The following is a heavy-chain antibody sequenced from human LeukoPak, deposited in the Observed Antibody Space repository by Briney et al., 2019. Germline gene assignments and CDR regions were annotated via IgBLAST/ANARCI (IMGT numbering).Heavy chain of an antibody. CDR1: GGSISSSSYY. CDR2: IYYSGNT. Sequence: HSETLSLTCTVSGGSISSSSYYWGWIRQPPGKGLEWIGSIYYSGNTYYNPSLKSRVTISVDTSKNQFSLKLSSVTAADTAVYYCVRRRAAGYDYWYFDLWGRGTLVTVSS. D-gene: IGHD3-9*01. CDR3: VRRRAAGYDYWYFDL. J-gene: IGHJ2*01. V-gene: IGHV4-39*01.